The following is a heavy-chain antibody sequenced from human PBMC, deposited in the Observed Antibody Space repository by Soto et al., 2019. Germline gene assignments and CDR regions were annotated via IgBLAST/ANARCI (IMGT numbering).Heavy chain of an antibody. CDR1: GFTFRDYS. CDR3: VRGGLPSRIAARRSFDY. D-gene: IGHD6-6*01. CDR2: ISSDSKTI. V-gene: IGHV3-48*01. J-gene: IGHJ4*02. Sequence: EVQLVESGGGLVQPGGSRRLSCTASGFTFRDYSMNWVRQAPGKGLEWVSYISSDSKTIFYGDSVKGRFTISRDNAKNALFLQMNSLRAEDTAVFFCVRGGLPSRIAARRSFDYWGQGTLVTVSS.